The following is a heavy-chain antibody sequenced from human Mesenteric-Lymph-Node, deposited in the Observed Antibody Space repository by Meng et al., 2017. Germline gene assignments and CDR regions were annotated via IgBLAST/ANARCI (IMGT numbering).Heavy chain of an antibody. CDR3: ARAAAWTLQGYFDY. J-gene: IGHJ4*02. CDR2: MNPNSGNT. V-gene: IGHV1-8*01. D-gene: IGHD4-11*01. Sequence: ASVKVSCKASGYTFTSYDINWVRQATGQGLEWMGWMNPNSGNTGYAQKFQGRVTMTRNTSISTAYMELSSLRSDDTAVYYCARAAAWTLQGYFDYWGQGTLVTVS. CDR1: GYTFTSYD.